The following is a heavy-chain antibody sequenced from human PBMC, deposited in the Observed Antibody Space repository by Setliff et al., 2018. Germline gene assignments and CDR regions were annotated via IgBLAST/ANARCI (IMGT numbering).Heavy chain of an antibody. V-gene: IGHV4-31*03. J-gene: IGHJ2*01. Sequence: SETLSLTCSVSGASISSDGYYWSWIRQYPGEGLEWIGYIYYSGSTYYNPSLKSRVTISLDTSKNQFSLELNSVTAADTAVYYCARSRTIAVKGGVFAVWGRGTLVTVS. CDR2: IYYSGST. CDR1: GASISSDGYY. CDR3: ARSRTIAVKGGVFAV. D-gene: IGHD6-19*01.